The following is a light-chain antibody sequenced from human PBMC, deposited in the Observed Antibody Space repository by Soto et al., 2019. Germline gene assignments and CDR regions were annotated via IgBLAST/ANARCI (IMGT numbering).Light chain of an antibody. CDR1: SSDVGNYKY. V-gene: IGLV2-14*01. J-gene: IGLJ1*01. Sequence: QSVLTQPASVSGSPGQSITISCTGTSSDVGNYKYVSWYKQHPGKAPKLMIYEVSNRPSGVSNRFSGSNSGNTASLTLPGLHAQDETAYYCFSYTTSGNYVLGSGTKVTV. CDR3: FSYTTSGNYV. CDR2: EVS.